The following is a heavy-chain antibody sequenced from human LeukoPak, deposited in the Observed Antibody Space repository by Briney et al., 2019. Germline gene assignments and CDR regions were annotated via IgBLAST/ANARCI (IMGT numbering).Heavy chain of an antibody. Sequence: ASVKVSCKASGYTFTSYDINWVRQAIGQGLEWMGWMNPNSGNTGYAQKFQGRVTITRNTSISTAYMELSSLRSEDTAVYYCARVASGYSGSYDPVSLYFQHWGQGTLVTVSS. V-gene: IGHV1-8*03. CDR1: GYTFTSYD. CDR2: MNPNSGNT. CDR3: ARVASGYSGSYDPVSLYFQH. D-gene: IGHD1-26*01. J-gene: IGHJ1*01.